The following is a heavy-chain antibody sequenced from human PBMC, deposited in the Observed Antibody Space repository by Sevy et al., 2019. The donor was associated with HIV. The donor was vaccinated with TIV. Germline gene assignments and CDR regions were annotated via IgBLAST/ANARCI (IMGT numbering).Heavy chain of an antibody. Sequence: GGSLRLSCAASGFTFSKYSMSWVRQPPGKGLEWVSTLSFGCGEINYADSVKGPFTISRGNSKSSVNMQMNNLRPEDTAAYYCAREGCTKPHDYWGQGTLVTVSS. CDR1: GFTFSKYS. V-gene: IGHV3-23*01. CDR2: LSFGCGEI. D-gene: IGHD2-8*01. CDR3: AREGCTKPHDY. J-gene: IGHJ4*02.